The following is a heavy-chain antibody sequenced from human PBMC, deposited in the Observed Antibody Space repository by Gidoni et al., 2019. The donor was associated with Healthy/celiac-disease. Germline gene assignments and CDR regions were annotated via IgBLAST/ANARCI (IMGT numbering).Heavy chain of an antibody. D-gene: IGHD2-2*01. CDR3: AREGYCSSTSCYPLANYYYGMDV. Sequence: EVQLVESGGGLVQPGGSLRLSCAASGFTFSSYEMNWVRQAPGKGLEWVSYISSSGSTIYYADSVKGGFTISRDNAKNSLYLQMNSLRAEDTAVYYCAREGYCSSTSCYPLANYYYGMDVWGQGTTVTVSS. J-gene: IGHJ6*02. V-gene: IGHV3-48*03. CDR1: GFTFSSYE. CDR2: ISSSGSTI.